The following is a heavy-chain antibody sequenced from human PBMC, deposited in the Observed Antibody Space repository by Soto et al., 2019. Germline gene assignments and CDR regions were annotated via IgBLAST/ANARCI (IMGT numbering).Heavy chain of an antibody. J-gene: IGHJ6*02. CDR3: ARQVAYSSGSDYSYYYGMDV. CDR2: IYPGDSDT. D-gene: IGHD6-19*01. V-gene: IGHV5-51*01. Sequence: PGESLKISCKGSGYSFTSYWIGWVRQMPGKGLEWMGIIYPGDSDTRYSPSFQGQVTIPADKSISTAYLQWSSLKASDTAMYYCARQVAYSSGSDYSYYYGMDVWGQGTTVTVSS. CDR1: GYSFTSYW.